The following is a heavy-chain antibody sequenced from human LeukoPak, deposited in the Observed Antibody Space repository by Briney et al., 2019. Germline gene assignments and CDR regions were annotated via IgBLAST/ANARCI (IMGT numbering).Heavy chain of an antibody. V-gene: IGHV3-48*03. CDR3: ARVDYFDY. CDR2: ISSSGSTI. CDR1: GFTFSSYE. Sequence: GGSLRLSCAASGFTFSSYEMNRVRQAPGKGLEWVSYISSSGSTIYYADSVKGRFTISRDNAKNTLYLQMNSLRAEDTAIYFCARVDYFDYWGQGTLVTVSS. J-gene: IGHJ4*02.